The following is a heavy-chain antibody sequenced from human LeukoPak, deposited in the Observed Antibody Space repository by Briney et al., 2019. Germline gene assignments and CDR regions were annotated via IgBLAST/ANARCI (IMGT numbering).Heavy chain of an antibody. CDR1: GGSISSSSYY. V-gene: IGHV4-39*07. Sequence: SETLSLTCTVSGGSISSSSYYWGWIRQPPGKGLEWIGSIYYSGSTYYNPSLKSRVTISVDTSKNQFSLKLSSVTAADTAVYYCARFLYCSSTSCSKAFDYWGQGTLVTVSS. CDR3: ARFLYCSSTSCSKAFDY. CDR2: IYYSGST. J-gene: IGHJ4*02. D-gene: IGHD2-2*01.